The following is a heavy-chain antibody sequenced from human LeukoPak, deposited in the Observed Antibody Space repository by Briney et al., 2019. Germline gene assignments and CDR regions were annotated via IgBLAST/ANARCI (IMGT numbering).Heavy chain of an antibody. CDR3: AKDPPIAVAGNDY. CDR1: GFTYSSYA. J-gene: IGHJ4*02. Sequence: LAGGSLRLXCAASGFTYSSYAMSWARRAPGKGLESVSSISGSGGSTYYADSVKGRFTISRDNSKNTLYLQMNSLRAEDTAVYYCAKDPPIAVAGNDYWGQGTLVTVSS. V-gene: IGHV3-23*01. CDR2: ISGSGGST. D-gene: IGHD6-19*01.